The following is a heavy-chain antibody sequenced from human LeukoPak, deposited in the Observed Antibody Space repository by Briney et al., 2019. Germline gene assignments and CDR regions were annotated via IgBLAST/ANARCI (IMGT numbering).Heavy chain of an antibody. CDR2: ISYDGSNK. J-gene: IGHJ3*02. Sequence: GRSLRLSCAASGFTFSSYGMHWVRQAPGKAREGVAVISYDGSNKYYADSVKGRFTISRDNSKNTLYLQMNSLRAEDTAVYYCAKDQGEITSGIAFDIWGRGTMVTVSS. V-gene: IGHV3-30*18. CDR3: AKDQGEITSGIAFDI. CDR1: GFTFSSYG. D-gene: IGHD1-26*01.